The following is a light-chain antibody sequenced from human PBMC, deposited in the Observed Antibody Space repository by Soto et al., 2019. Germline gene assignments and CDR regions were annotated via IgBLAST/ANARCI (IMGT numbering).Light chain of an antibody. J-gene: IGKJ4*01. CDR1: QSISSW. CDR2: KAS. Sequence: DIQMTQSPSTLSASVGDRVTITCRASQSISSWLAWYQQKPGKAPKLLIYKASSLESGVPSRFSGSGSGTEFTLTISSLQPDDFATYYYQQYNSYSPVTLGGGTKVEIK. V-gene: IGKV1-5*03. CDR3: QQYNSYSPVT.